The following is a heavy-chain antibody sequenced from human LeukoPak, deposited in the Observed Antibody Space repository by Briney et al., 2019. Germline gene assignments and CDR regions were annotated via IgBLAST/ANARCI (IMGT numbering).Heavy chain of an antibody. D-gene: IGHD6-19*01. J-gene: IGHJ4*02. CDR2: IWYDGSNK. Sequence: PGGSLRLSCAASGFTFSSYAMHWVRQAPGKGLEWVAVIWYDGSNKYYADSVKGRFTISRDNSKNTLYLQMNSLRAEDTAVYYCARSTEVAGTSDYWGQGTLVTVSS. CDR1: GFTFSSYA. V-gene: IGHV3-33*08. CDR3: ARSTEVAGTSDY.